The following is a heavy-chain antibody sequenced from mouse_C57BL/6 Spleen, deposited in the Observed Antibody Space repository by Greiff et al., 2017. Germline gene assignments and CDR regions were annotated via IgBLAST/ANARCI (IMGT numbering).Heavy chain of an antibody. Sequence: QVQLQQPGAELVRPGTSVKLSCKASGYTFTSYWMHWVKQRPGQGLEWIGVIDPSDSYTNYNQKFKGKATLTVDTSSSTAYMQPSSLSSADSAVYYGARVYYYGSGYGYFDYWGKGTTLPVAS. V-gene: IGHV1-59*01. CDR2: IDPSDSYT. CDR1: GYTFTSYW. D-gene: IGHD1-1*01. J-gene: IGHJ2*01. CDR3: ARVYYYGSGYGYFDY.